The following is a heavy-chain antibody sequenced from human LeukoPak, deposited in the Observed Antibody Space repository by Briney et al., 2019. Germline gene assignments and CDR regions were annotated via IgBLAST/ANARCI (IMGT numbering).Heavy chain of an antibody. J-gene: IGHJ6*03. CDR2: IYYSGST. CDR3: VWGTYYDFWSGYYTHYYYMDV. CDR1: GGSISSSSYY. D-gene: IGHD3-3*01. Sequence: SETLSLTRTVSGGSISSSSYYWGWIRQPPGKGLEWIGSIYYSGSTYYNPSFKSRVTISVDTSKNQFSLKLSSVTAADTAVYYCVWGTYYDFWSGYYTHYYYMDVWGKGTTVTVSS. V-gene: IGHV4-39*01.